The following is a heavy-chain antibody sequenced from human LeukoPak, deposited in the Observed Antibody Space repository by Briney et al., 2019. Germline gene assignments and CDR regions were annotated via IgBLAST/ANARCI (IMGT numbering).Heavy chain of an antibody. Sequence: PGRSLRLSCAASGFTLSNSGMHWVRQAPVKGLEWVAVIWSDGSTKDYADSVKGRFTISRDTSKNTLYLDMNSLRDEDTAVYYCARDSGGSPFDIWGQGTMVTVSS. V-gene: IGHV3-33*01. CDR3: ARDSGGSPFDI. J-gene: IGHJ3*02. CDR1: GFTLSNSG. CDR2: IWSDGSTK. D-gene: IGHD1-26*01.